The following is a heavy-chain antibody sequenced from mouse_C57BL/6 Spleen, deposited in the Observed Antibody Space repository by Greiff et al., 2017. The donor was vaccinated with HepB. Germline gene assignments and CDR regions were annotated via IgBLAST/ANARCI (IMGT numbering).Heavy chain of an antibody. Sequence: EVQLQQSGAELVRPGASVKLSCTASGFNIKDYYMHWVKQRPEQGLEWIGRIDPEDGDTEYAPKFQGKATMTADTSSNTAYLQLSSLTSEDTAVYYFISITTVVATRPWFAYWGQGTLVTVSA. V-gene: IGHV14-1*01. CDR2: IDPEDGDT. J-gene: IGHJ3*01. CDR3: ISITTVVATRPWFAY. D-gene: IGHD1-1*01. CDR1: GFNIKDYY.